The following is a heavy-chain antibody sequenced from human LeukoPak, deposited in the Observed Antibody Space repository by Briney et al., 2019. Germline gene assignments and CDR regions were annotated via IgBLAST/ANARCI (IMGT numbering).Heavy chain of an antibody. J-gene: IGHJ4*02. CDR3: ARLSSFYFDY. D-gene: IGHD6-6*01. V-gene: IGHV4-39*01. Sequence: PSETLSLTRTVSVVSICSSIYYWGCIPPPPGEGLEWIGSIYYSGSTHYNPPPQRRVTLYVETPKNTFSLKPSPVSAALIAVYYCARLSSFYFDYWGQGTLVTVSP. CDR1: VVSICSSIYY. CDR2: IYYSGST.